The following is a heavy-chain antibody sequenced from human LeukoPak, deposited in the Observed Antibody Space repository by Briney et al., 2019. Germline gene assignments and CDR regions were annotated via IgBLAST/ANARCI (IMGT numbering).Heavy chain of an antibody. V-gene: IGHV3-15*01. J-gene: IGHJ4*02. CDR1: GFAFSNAW. CDR3: TADRLPLRFLEWLPYYFDY. Sequence: GGSLRLSCAASGFAFSNAWMSRVRQSPGKGLEWVGRIKSKTDGGTRDYAAPVKGRFTISRDDSKNTLYLQMNSLKTEDTAVYYCTADRLPLRFLEWLPYYFDYWGQGTLVTVSS. D-gene: IGHD3-3*01. CDR2: IKSKTDGGTR.